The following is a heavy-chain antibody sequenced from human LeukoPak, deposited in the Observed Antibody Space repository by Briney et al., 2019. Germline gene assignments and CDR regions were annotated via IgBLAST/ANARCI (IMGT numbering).Heavy chain of an antibody. V-gene: IGHV4-34*01. CDR2: INHSGST. Sequence: PSETLSLTCAVYGGSFSGYYWSWIRQPPGKGLEWIGEINHSGSTNYNPSLKSRVTISVDTSKNQFSLKLSSVTAADTAVYYCARGLIRSGYYTPYYYYYMDVWGKGTTVTVSS. CDR3: ARGLIRSGYYTPYYYYYMDV. CDR1: GGSFSGYY. D-gene: IGHD3-3*01. J-gene: IGHJ6*03.